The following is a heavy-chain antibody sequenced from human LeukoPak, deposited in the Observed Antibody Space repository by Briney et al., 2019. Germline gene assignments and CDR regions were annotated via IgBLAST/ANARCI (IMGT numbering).Heavy chain of an antibody. CDR2: IYYSGNT. J-gene: IGHJ4*02. D-gene: IGHD3-9*01. CDR3: ARARGRYIDFLDY. CDR1: GGSISSGDYY. Sequence: SQTLSLTCTVSGGSISSGDYYWSWIRQPPGKGLEWIGNIYYSGNTYNNPSLKSRVSISVDTSKNQLSLKVSSVTAADTAVYYCARARGRYIDFLDYWGQGTLITVSS. V-gene: IGHV4-30-4*01.